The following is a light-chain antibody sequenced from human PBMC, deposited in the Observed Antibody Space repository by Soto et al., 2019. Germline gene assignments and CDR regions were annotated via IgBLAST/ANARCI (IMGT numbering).Light chain of an antibody. CDR2: QTS. CDR3: HQHEKRPGT. V-gene: IGKV3-11*01. CDR1: QYINTR. J-gene: IGKJ1*01. Sequence: EIVLTQSPPTLSSFLGDRSTLSSMASQYINTRLAWYQHRPGQSPRLLIYQTSLRAAGIPARFSASGSGTDFTLTISVVKPEDFALYYRHQHEKRPGTFGQGTKVDIK.